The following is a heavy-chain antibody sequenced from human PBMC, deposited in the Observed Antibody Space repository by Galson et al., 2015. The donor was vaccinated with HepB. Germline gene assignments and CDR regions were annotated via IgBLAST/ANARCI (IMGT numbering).Heavy chain of an antibody. J-gene: IGHJ5*02. CDR1: GGSISSSSYY. CDR2: IYYSGST. CDR3: ARHLVAGMGWFDP. Sequence: LSLTCTVSGGSISSSSYYWGWIRQPPGKGLEWIGSIYYSGSTYYNPSLKSRVTISVDTSKNQFSLKLSSVTAADTAVYYCARHLVAGMGWFDPWGQGTLVTVSS. V-gene: IGHV4-39*01. D-gene: IGHD6-19*01.